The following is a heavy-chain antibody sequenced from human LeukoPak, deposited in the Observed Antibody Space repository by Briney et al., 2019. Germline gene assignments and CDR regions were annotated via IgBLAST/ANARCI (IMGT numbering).Heavy chain of an antibody. CDR1: GNYW. CDR2: INSDGSWT. V-gene: IGHV3-74*01. J-gene: IGHJ4*02. CDR3: VSFYETY. D-gene: IGHD2-2*01. Sequence: GGSLRLSCAASGNYWMHWVRQAPRKGLVWVSHINSDGSWTSYADSVKGRFTISKDNAKNTVYLQMNNLRAEDTAVYYCVSFYETYWGRGTLVTVSS.